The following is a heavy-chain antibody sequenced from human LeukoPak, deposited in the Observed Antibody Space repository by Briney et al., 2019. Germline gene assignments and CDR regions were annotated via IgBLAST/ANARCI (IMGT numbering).Heavy chain of an antibody. Sequence: GGSLRLSCAASGFTFSSYAMSWVRQAPGKGLEWVSAISGNGDFTYYADSVRGRFSISRDNSRNTLYLQMNSLRAEDTAVYYCARVKRDCSGGTCYSYDYWGQGTLVTVSS. CDR3: ARVKRDCSGGTCYSYDY. CDR1: GFTFSSYA. V-gene: IGHV3-23*01. CDR2: ISGNGDFT. D-gene: IGHD2-15*01. J-gene: IGHJ4*02.